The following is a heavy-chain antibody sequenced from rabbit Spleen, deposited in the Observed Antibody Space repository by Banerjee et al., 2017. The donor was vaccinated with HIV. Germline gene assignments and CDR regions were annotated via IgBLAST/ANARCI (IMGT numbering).Heavy chain of an antibody. CDR1: GVYFSSSYW. Sequence: QSLEESGGDLVKPGASLTLTCTASGVYFSSSYWMCWVRQAPGKGLEWIACIYNGDGSIYYASWVNGRFTISKTSSTTVTLQMTSLTAADTAAYFCARNNAGGTGYSYAMALWGPGTLVTVS. J-gene: IGHJ4*01. V-gene: IGHV1S40*01. CDR2: IYNGDGSI. CDR3: ARNNAGGTGYSYAMAL. D-gene: IGHD7-1*01.